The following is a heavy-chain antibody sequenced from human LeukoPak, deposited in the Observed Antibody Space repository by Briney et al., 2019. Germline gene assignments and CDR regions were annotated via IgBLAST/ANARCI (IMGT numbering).Heavy chain of an antibody. J-gene: IGHJ6*02. CDR3: ARRKWLHYYGMDV. V-gene: IGHV4-34*01. Sequence: SETLSLTCAVYGGSFSGYYWSWIRQPPGKGLESIGEINHSGSTNYNPSLKSRVTISVDTSKNQFSLKLSSVTAADTAVYYCARRKWLHYYGMDVWGQGTTVTVSS. CDR2: INHSGST. D-gene: IGHD6-19*01. CDR1: GGSFSGYY.